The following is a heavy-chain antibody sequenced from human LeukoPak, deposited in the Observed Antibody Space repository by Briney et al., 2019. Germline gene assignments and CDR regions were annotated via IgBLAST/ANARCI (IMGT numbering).Heavy chain of an antibody. CDR2: ISITGATT. D-gene: IGHD2-8*01. Sequence: GGSLRLSCEASGFTFNKFAMSWVRQAPGKGPEWVSAISITGATTFYADSVKGRCTISRDNSKNTVYLEMNSLRAEDTAIYYCAKVSVGPLSRPTHVALYYGMDVWGQGTTVTVS. V-gene: IGHV3-23*01. CDR1: GFTFNKFA. J-gene: IGHJ6*02. CDR3: AKVSVGPLSRPTHVALYYGMDV.